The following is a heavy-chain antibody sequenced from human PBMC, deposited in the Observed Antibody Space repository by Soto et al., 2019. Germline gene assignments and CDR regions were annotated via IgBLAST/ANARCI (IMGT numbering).Heavy chain of an antibody. D-gene: IGHD3-22*01. CDR1: GFTFDDYA. J-gene: IGHJ4*02. CDR2: ISWNSGSI. Sequence: GGSLRLSCAASGFTFDDYAMHWVRQAPGKGLEWVSGISWNSGSIGYADSVKGRFTISRDNAKNSLYLQMSSLRAEDTALYYCAKDWGYYWYYFDYWGQGTLVTVSS. CDR3: AKDWGYYWYYFDY. V-gene: IGHV3-9*01.